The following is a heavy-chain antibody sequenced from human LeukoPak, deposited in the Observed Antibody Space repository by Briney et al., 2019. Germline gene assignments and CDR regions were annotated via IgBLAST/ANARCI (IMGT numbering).Heavy chain of an antibody. J-gene: IGHJ3*02. CDR3: AREVGALPYDYVWGSQPGGAFDI. CDR2: ISAYNGNT. Sequence: ASVKVSCKASGYTFTSYGISWVRQAPGQGLEWMGWISAYNGNTNYAQKLQGRVTMTTDTSTSTAYMELRSLRSDDTAVYYCAREVGALPYDYVWGSQPGGAFDIWGQGTMVTVSS. V-gene: IGHV1-18*01. CDR1: GYTFTSYG. D-gene: IGHD3-16*01.